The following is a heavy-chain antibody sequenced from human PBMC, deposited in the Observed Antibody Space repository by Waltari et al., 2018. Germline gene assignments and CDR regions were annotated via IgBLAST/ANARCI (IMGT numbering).Heavy chain of an antibody. CDR1: GYTFTGYY. D-gene: IGHD4-17*01. CDR2: INPNSGGT. V-gene: IGHV1-2*06. Sequence: QVQLVQSGAEVKKPGASVKVSCKASGYTFTGYYMHWVRQAPGQGLEWMGRINPNSGGTNYAQKFQGRVTITADKSTSTAYMELSSLRSEDTAVYYCARGYGGDDAFDIWGQGTMVTVSS. J-gene: IGHJ3*02. CDR3: ARGYGGDDAFDI.